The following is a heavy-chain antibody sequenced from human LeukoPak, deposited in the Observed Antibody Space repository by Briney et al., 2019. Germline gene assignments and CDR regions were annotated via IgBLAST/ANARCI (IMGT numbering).Heavy chain of an antibody. J-gene: IGHJ4*02. V-gene: IGHV3-53*01. CDR2: IYSSDNT. CDR1: GFTVSNNY. Sequence: GGSLRHSCSASGFTVSNNYMSWVRQAPGKGLEWVSIIYSSDNTYYADSVKGRFTISRDNSKNTLFLQMNGLRAEDTAVYYCARGITNIAVGDYWGQGTLVTVSS. D-gene: IGHD6-19*01. CDR3: ARGITNIAVGDY.